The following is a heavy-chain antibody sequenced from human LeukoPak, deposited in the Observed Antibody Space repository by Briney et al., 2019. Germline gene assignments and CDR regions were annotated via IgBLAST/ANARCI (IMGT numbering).Heavy chain of an antibody. J-gene: IGHJ6*04. CDR1: GFTFSSYS. CDR2: ISSSSSYI. V-gene: IGHV3-21*01. Sequence: GRSLRLSCAASGFTFSSYSMNWVRQAPGKGLEWVSSISSSSSYIYYADSVKGRFTISRDNAKNSLYLQMNSLRAEDTAVYYCARARDCSSTSCYDYYYYYGMDVWGKGTTVTVSS. D-gene: IGHD2-2*01. CDR3: ARARDCSSTSCYDYYYYYGMDV.